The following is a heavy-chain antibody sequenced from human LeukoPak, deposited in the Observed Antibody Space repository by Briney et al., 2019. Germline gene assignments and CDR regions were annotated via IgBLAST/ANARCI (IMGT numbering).Heavy chain of an antibody. CDR3: AKRGVVIRVILVGFHKEAYYFDS. D-gene: IGHD3-22*01. V-gene: IGHV3-23*01. CDR2: ISGSGGST. J-gene: IGHJ4*02. Sequence: PGGSLRLSCAVSGITLSNYGMSWVRQAPGKGRDWFPGISGSGGSTNYADSVKGRFSISRDNPKNTLYLQMNSLRAEDTAVYFCAKRGVVIRVILVGFHKEAYYFDSWGQGALVTVSS. CDR1: GITLSNYG.